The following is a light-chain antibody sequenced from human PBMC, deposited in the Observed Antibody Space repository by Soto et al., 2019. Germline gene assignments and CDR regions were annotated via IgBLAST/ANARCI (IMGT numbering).Light chain of an antibody. CDR1: QSVSSSY. J-gene: IGKJ1*01. CDR3: QQYGSSPRT. V-gene: IGKV3-20*01. CDR2: GAS. Sequence: EIVLTQSPGTLSLSPGESATLSCRASQSVSSSYLAWCQQKPGQAPRLLIYGASSRATGIPDRFSGSGSGTDFTLTISRLEPEDFAVYYCQQYGSSPRTFGQGTKVDIK.